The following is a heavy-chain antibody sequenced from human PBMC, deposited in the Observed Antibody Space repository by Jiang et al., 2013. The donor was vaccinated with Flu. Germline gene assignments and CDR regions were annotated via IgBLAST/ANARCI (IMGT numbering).Heavy chain of an antibody. CDR1: GGSISSSSYY. V-gene: IGHV4-39*01. D-gene: IGHD3-22*01. CDR2: IHYSGST. J-gene: IGHJ4*02. CDR3: ARQRDYDSSGGIAAY. Sequence: GSGLVKPSETLSLTCTVSGGSISSSSYYWGWIRQPPGKGLEWIGSIHYSGSTYDNPSLKSRVTISVDTSKNQFSLKLSSVTAADSAVYYCARQRDYDSSGGIAAYWGQGTLVTVSS.